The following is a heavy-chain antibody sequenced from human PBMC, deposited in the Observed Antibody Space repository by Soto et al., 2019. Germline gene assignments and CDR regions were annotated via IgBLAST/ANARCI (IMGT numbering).Heavy chain of an antibody. D-gene: IGHD5-12*01. Sequence: EVQLVESGGGLVKPGGSLRLSCAASGFTFSSYSMNWVRQAPGKGLEWVSSISSSSSYIYYADSVKGRFTISRDNAKNSLYLQMNSLRAEDTAVYYCARGDEDIVATPESVVDYWGQGTLVTVSS. CDR3: ARGDEDIVATPESVVDY. CDR1: GFTFSSYS. CDR2: ISSSSSYI. V-gene: IGHV3-21*01. J-gene: IGHJ4*02.